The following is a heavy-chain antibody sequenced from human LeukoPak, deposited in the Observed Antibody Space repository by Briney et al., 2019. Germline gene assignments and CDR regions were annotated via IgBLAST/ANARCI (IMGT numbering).Heavy chain of an antibody. CDR3: AKDYGDQSYYYYGMDV. J-gene: IGHJ6*02. CDR1: GFTFSSYG. Sequence: GGSLSLSCAASGFTFSSYGMHWVRQAPGKGLEWVAVISYDGSNKYYADSVKGRFTISRDNSKNTLYLQMNSLRAEDTAVYYCAKDYGDQSYYYYGMDVWGQGTTVSVSS. D-gene: IGHD4-17*01. CDR2: ISYDGSNK. V-gene: IGHV3-30*18.